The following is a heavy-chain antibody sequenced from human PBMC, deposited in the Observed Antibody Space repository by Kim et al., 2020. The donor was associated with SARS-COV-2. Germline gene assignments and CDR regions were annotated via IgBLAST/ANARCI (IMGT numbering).Heavy chain of an antibody. CDR2: ISSSSGYT. J-gene: IGHJ6*02. D-gene: IGHD3-10*01. V-gene: IGHV3-11*06. CDR1: GFTLSDYH. CDR3: ARFMTLRGLCYYAVDV. Sequence: GGSLRLSCVASGFTLSDYHMTWIRQGPGKGPESTAYISSSSGYTIYSDSVKDRFTISRDSAENSLYLEMNNLRAEDTAIYYCARFMTLRGLCYYAVDVWGRGTAVTVSS.